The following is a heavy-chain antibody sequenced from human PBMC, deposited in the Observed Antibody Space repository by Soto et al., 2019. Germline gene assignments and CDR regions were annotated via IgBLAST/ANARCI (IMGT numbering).Heavy chain of an antibody. J-gene: IGHJ3*02. CDR1: GFTVSSTY. V-gene: IGHV3-66*01. Sequence: GGSLRLSCAASGFTVSSTYMSWVRQAPGKGLEWVSLIYSGGSTYYADSAKGRFTISRDNSKNTLYLQMNSLRAEDTAVYYCARVAYYYDSSGSWAYDAFDIWGQGTMVTVSS. CDR2: IYSGGST. CDR3: ARVAYYYDSSGSWAYDAFDI. D-gene: IGHD3-22*01.